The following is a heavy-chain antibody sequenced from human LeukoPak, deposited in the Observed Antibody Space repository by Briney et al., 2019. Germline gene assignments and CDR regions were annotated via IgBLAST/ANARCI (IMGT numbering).Heavy chain of an antibody. J-gene: IGHJ1*01. CDR3: ARAVEGAEYFQH. V-gene: IGHV4-30-2*01. Sequence: SETLSLTCAVSGGSISSGGYSWRWIRQPPRKGLEWIGYIYHSGSTYYNPSLKSRVTISVDRSKNQFSLKLSSVTAADTAVYYCARAVEGAEYFQHWGQGTLVTVSS. CDR1: GGSISSGGYS. D-gene: IGHD5-24*01. CDR2: IYHSGST.